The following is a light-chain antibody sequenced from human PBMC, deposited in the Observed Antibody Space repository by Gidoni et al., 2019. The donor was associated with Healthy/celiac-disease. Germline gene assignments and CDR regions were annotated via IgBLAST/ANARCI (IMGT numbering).Light chain of an antibody. J-gene: IGLJ2*01. V-gene: IGLV1-44*01. Sequence: QSVLTQPPSASGTPGQRATISCSGSSSNIGSNPVNWYQQLPGTAPTLLIYSNNQRPSGVPDRFSSSKSGTAASLAISGRQSEDEADYYCAAWDDSLNGVVFGGGTKLTVL. CDR1: SSNIGSNP. CDR2: SNN. CDR3: AAWDDSLNGVV.